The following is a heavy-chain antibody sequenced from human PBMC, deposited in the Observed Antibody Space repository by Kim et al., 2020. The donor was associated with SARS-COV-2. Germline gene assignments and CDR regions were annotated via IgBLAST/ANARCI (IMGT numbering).Heavy chain of an antibody. CDR2: ISSRGSTI. J-gene: IGHJ4*02. D-gene: IGHD4-4*01. V-gene: IGHV3-48*03. CDR3: ARVSRNYRYC. CDR1: GFTFSSYE. Sequence: GGSLRLSCAASGFTFSSYEMNWVRQAPGKGLEWVSYISSRGSTIYYADSVKGRFTISRENAKNSLYLQLNSLRAEDTAVCYCARVSRNYRYCWSQGTLVTVSA.